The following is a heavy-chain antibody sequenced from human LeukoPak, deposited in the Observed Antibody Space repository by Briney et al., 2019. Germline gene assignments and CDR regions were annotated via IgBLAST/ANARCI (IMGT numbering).Heavy chain of an antibody. CDR1: GYTFTGYY. V-gene: IGHV1-18*04. J-gene: IGHJ5*02. Sequence: ASVKVSCKASGYTFTGYYMHWVRQAPGQGLEWMGWISGYNGNTNYAQRLQGRFTMTTDTYTSTAYMELRSLRSDDTAVYYCARDEAWGYCSESSCHAELGNNWLDPWGQGTLVTVSS. CDR3: ARDEAWGYCSESSCHAELGNNWLDP. D-gene: IGHD2-15*01. CDR2: ISGYNGNT.